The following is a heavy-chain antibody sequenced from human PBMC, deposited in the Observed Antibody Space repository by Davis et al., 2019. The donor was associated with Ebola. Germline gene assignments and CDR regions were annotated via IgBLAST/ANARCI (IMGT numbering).Heavy chain of an antibody. J-gene: IGHJ4*02. CDR3: AKDDWSGYYHYFEY. CDR1: GFIIRNYV. D-gene: IGHD3-3*01. Sequence: GGSLRLSCETSGFIIRNYVMSWVRQAPGKGLEWVSTFGTGGDTYYADSVKGRFAISRDNSRGTLYLQMNSLRVEDSAIYYCAKDDWSGYYHYFEYWGQGTLVTVSS. CDR2: FGTGGDT. V-gene: IGHV3-23*01.